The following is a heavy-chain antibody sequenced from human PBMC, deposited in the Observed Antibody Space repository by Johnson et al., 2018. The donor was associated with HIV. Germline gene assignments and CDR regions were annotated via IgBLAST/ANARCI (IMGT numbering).Heavy chain of an antibody. Sequence: LVESGGGVVQPGGSLRLSCAASGFTFSRYWMSWVRQAPGKGLEWVANIKQDGSEKYYVDSVKGRFTISRDNAEDSLYLQMNSLRAEDTAVYYCARKFNGDTPMVFAFDIWGQGTMVTVSS. V-gene: IGHV3-7*05. D-gene: IGHD5-18*01. J-gene: IGHJ3*02. CDR3: ARKFNGDTPMVFAFDI. CDR2: IKQDGSEK. CDR1: GFTFSRYW.